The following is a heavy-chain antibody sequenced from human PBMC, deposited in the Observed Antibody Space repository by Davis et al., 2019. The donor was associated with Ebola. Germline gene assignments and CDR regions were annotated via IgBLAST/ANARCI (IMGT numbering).Heavy chain of an antibody. CDR1: GFTFSGYW. CDR3: ARDYTDDLYYYYYMDV. CDR2: IHRDGSPT. J-gene: IGHJ6*03. D-gene: IGHD2-2*02. Sequence: GESLKISCAASGFTFSGYWMHWVRQAPGKGLVWVSRIHRDGSPTNYADSVKGRFTISRDNAKNSVYLQMNSLRAEDTAVYYCARDYTDDLYYYYYMDVWGKGTTVTVSS. V-gene: IGHV3-74*01.